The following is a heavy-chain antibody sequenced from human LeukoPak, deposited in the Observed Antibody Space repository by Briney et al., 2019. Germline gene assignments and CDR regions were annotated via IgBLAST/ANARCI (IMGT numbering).Heavy chain of an antibody. CDR2: ITTGRGET. CDR1: GYTFTDYA. Sequence: GASVNVSCKASGYTFTDYALHWVRQAPGQGLEWMGWITTGRGETRYSQEFQRRITFTRDTSASTVYMDLSDLRSEDTAVYYCARGGKQWRGGNYFDSWGQGTLVAVSS. J-gene: IGHJ4*02. V-gene: IGHV1-3*03. D-gene: IGHD6-19*01. CDR3: ARGGKQWRGGNYFDS.